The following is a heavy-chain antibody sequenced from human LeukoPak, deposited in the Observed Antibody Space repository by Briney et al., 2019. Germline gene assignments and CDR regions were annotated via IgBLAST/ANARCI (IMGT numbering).Heavy chain of an antibody. V-gene: IGHV3-74*01. Sequence: QPGGSLRLSCAASGFTFNDYVMHWVRQAPGKGLEWVSRINSGGSGTGYADSVKGRFTSSRDDAKNTLYLQMNSLGAEDTAVYYCARDHYTAGDYWGQEPWSPSPQ. D-gene: IGHD2-2*02. CDR2: INSGGSGT. CDR1: GFTFNDYV. J-gene: IGHJ4*01. CDR3: ARDHYTAGDY.